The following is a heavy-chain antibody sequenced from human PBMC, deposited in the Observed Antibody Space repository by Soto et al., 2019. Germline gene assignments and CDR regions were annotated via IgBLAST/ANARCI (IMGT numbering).Heavy chain of an antibody. V-gene: IGHV1-18*01. CDR1: GYIFVNYG. D-gene: IGHD3-16*01. CDR2: ISPYSGNT. CDR3: AMVDNYVTPTPQDV. J-gene: IGHJ6*02. Sequence: QVQLVQSGDEVRKPGSSVKVSCKASGYIFVNYGIAWVRQAPGQGLEWMGWISPYSGNTHYASKVKRRPPMXTXTSXSTAYMDLGSLTSDDTAVYYCAMVDNYVTPTPQDVWGQGTTVTVSS.